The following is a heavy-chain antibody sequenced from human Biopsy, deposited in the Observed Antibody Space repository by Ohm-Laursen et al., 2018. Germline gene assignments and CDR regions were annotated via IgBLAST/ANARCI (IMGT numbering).Heavy chain of an antibody. V-gene: IGHV1-2*02. CDR3: TRGGYYYDSLAYYYWFDP. J-gene: IGHJ5*02. CDR2: INAKTGDT. CDR1: GYTFTGYH. Sequence: ASVTVSCKASGYTFTGYHVHWVRQAPGQGLEWMGWINAKTGDTNYAQEFQGRVTMTRDTSISTAYVDLSSLRSDDTAVYYCTRGGYYYDSLAYYYWFDPWGQGTLVTVSS. D-gene: IGHD3-22*01.